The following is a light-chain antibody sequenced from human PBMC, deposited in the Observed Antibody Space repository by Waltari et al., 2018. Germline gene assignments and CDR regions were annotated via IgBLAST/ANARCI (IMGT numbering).Light chain of an antibody. Sequence: QSVLTQPPSASATPGQRVTISCSGRFSNIGSNAVNWFQHLPGTAPKLLIYNNDQRPSGVPDRFSGSKSGTSASLAISGLQSEDEANYFCAAWDASLNGLWVFGGGTKLTVL. V-gene: IGLV1-44*01. J-gene: IGLJ3*02. CDR2: NND. CDR3: AAWDASLNGLWV. CDR1: FSNIGSNA.